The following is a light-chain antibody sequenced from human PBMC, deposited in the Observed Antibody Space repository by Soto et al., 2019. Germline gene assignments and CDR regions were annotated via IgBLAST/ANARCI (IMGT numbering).Light chain of an antibody. Sequence: QSVLTQPPSASGFPGQSVTISCTGNSSDVGYYDYVSWYQQHPGKAPKLVIYEVTKRPSGVPDRVSASKSGNTASLTVSGLRAEDEADYYCSSYAGSNNFVYRSGTKLTVL. CDR3: SSYAGSNNFV. CDR1: SSDVGYYDY. CDR2: EVT. J-gene: IGLJ1*01. V-gene: IGLV2-8*01.